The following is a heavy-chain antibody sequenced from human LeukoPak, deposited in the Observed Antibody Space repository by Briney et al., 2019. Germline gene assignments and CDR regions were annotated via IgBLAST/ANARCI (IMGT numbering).Heavy chain of an antibody. CDR1: GFTFDDYA. CDR2: ISWNSGSI. J-gene: IGHJ3*02. D-gene: IGHD3-9*01. Sequence: GGSLRLSCAASGFTFDDYAMHWVRQAPGEGLEWVSGISWNSGSIGYADFVKGRFTISRDNAKNSLYLQMNSLRAEDTALYYCAKDSIDILTGVHAFDIWGQGTMVTVSS. CDR3: AKDSIDILTGVHAFDI. V-gene: IGHV3-9*01.